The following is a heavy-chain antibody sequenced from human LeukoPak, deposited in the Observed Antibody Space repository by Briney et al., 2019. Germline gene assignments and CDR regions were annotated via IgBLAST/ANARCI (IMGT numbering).Heavy chain of an antibody. D-gene: IGHD5-12*01. V-gene: IGHV3-33*01. Sequence: GGSLRLSCAASGFTFSSHGMHWVRQAPGEGLEWVAVIWYDGSKKYYGDSVKGRFSISRDNSKNTMYLQMSSLRAEDTGVYYCARFSGSRGYGYDFWGQGTLVTVSS. CDR3: ARFSGSRGYGYDF. CDR1: GFTFSSHG. J-gene: IGHJ4*02. CDR2: IWYDGSKK.